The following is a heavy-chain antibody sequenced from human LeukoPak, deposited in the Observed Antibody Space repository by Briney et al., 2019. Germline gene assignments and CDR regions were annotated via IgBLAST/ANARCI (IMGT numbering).Heavy chain of an antibody. V-gene: IGHV3-21*01. J-gene: IGHJ4*02. CDR3: ARRKDSGSQSHDY. Sequence: GGSLRLSCAASGFTFSSYSMNWVRQAPGKGLEWVSSISSSSSYIYYADSVKGRFTISRDNAKNSLYLQMNSLRAEDTAVYYCARRKDSGSQSHDYWGQGTLVTVPS. CDR1: GFTFSSYS. CDR2: ISSSSSYI. D-gene: IGHD1-26*01.